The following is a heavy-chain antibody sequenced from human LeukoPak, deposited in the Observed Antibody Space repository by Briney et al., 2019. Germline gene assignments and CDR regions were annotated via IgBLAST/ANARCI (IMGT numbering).Heavy chain of an antibody. J-gene: IGHJ3*02. Sequence: ASVKVSCKASGYTFTGYYMHWVRQAPGQGLEWMGWINPKSGATKYAQKFQGRVTMTRDTSISTAFMELSRLTSDDTAVYYCARTTGYSSGWDDAFDIWGQGTMVTVSS. CDR1: GYTFTGYY. CDR3: ARTTGYSSGWDDAFDI. V-gene: IGHV1-2*02. D-gene: IGHD6-19*01. CDR2: INPKSGAT.